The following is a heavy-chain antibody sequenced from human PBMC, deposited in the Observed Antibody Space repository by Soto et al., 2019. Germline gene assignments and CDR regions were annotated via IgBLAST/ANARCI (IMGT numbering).Heavy chain of an antibody. CDR3: ARSGDYCSSTSCYRYFDY. CDR1: GYSISSGYY. J-gene: IGHJ4*02. Sequence: SETLSLTCPVSGYSISSGYYWGWIRQPPGKGLEWIGSIYHSGNTYYNPSLKSRVTMSVDTSKNQFSLKLSSVTAADTAVYFCARSGDYCSSTSCYRYFDYWGRGTLVTSPQ. CDR2: IYHSGNT. D-gene: IGHD2-2*01. V-gene: IGHV4-38-2*01.